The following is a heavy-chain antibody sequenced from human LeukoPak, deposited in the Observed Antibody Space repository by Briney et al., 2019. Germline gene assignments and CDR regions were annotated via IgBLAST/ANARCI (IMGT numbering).Heavy chain of an antibody. V-gene: IGHV3-23*01. CDR3: ANLEGAVPAALYYYYGMDV. D-gene: IGHD2-2*01. CDR1: GFTFSSYA. CDR2: ISGSGGST. Sequence: GGSLRLSCAASGFTFSSYAMSWVRQAPGKGLEWVSAISGSGGSTYYADSVKGRFTISRDNSKNTLYLQTNSLRAEDTAVYYCANLEGAVPAALYYYYGMDVWGQGTTVTVSS. J-gene: IGHJ6*02.